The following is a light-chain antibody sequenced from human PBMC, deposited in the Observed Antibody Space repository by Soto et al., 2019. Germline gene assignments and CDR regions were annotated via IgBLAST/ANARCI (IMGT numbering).Light chain of an antibody. CDR2: EVF. CDR3: SSYAGSDNVVV. J-gene: IGLJ2*01. CDR1: SSDVGGYNY. Sequence: QSALTQPPSASGSPGQSVTISCTGTSSDVGGYNYVSWYQHHPGKAPKLMIYEVFKRPSGVPDRFSGSKSDNTASLTVSGLRAEDEAVYYCSSYAGSDNVVVFGGGTKLTVL. V-gene: IGLV2-8*01.